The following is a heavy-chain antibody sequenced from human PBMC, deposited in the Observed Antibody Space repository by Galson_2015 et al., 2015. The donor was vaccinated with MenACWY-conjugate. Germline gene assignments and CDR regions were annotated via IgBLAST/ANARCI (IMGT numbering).Heavy chain of an antibody. CDR1: GFTFNNYW. CDR3: ARDHNWSFDS. J-gene: IGHJ4*01. D-gene: IGHD1-1*01. Sequence: SLRLSCAASGFTFNNYWMHWVRQPPGKGLEWISYIKADGSFSNYADSVKGRFTISTDNAKNMVYLQMDGLGDEDTAVYFCARDHNWSFDSWGQGTPVT. V-gene: IGHV3-74*01. CDR2: IKADGSFS.